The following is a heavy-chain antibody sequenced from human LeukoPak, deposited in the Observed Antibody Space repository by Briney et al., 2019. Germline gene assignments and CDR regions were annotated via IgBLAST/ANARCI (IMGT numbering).Heavy chain of an antibody. J-gene: IGHJ4*02. CDR3: ARTVYSSSGGYLDY. CDR2: IYYSGST. Sequence: SETLSLTCTVSGGSISSSSYYWGWIRQPPGKGLEWIGSIYYSGSTYYNPSLKSRVTISVDTSKNQFSLKLSSVTAADTAVYYCARTVYSSSGGYLDYWGQGTLVTVSS. V-gene: IGHV4-39*01. D-gene: IGHD6-13*01. CDR1: GGSISSSSYY.